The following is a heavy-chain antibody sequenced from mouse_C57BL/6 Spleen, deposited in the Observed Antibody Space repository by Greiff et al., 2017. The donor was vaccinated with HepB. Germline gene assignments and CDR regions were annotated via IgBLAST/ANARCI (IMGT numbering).Heavy chain of an antibody. V-gene: IGHV1-26*01. CDR3: GLYYYGTWFAY. D-gene: IGHD1-1*01. Sequence: EVQLQQSGPELVKPGASVKISCKASGYTFTDYYMNWVKQSHGKSLEWIGDINPNNGGTSYNQKFKGKATLTVDKSSSTAYMELRSLTSEDSAVDYCGLYYYGTWFAYWGQGTLVTVSA. J-gene: IGHJ3*01. CDR1: GYTFTDYY. CDR2: INPNNGGT.